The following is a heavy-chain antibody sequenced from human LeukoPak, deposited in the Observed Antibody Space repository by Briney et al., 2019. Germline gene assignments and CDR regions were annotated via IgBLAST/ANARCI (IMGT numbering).Heavy chain of an antibody. D-gene: IGHD2-2*01. V-gene: IGHV1-2*02. CDR2: INPNSGGT. CDR3: ARAYCSSTSCYRGSDAFDI. Sequence: GASVKVSCKASGYTFTGYYMHWGRQAPGQGLEWLGWINPNSGGTNYAQKFQGRVTMPRDTSISTAYMELSRLRSDDTAVYYCARAYCSSTSCYRGSDAFDIWGQGTMVTVSS. CDR1: GYTFTGYY. J-gene: IGHJ3*02.